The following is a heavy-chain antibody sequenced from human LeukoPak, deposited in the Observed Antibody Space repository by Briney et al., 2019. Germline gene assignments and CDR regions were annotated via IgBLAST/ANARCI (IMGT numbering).Heavy chain of an antibody. Sequence: GGSLRLSCVASGFTVSSNYMSWVRQAPGKGLEWVSVIYSGGSTYYADSVKGRFTISRDNSKNTLYLQMNSLRAEDTAVYYCASYYYDSSGYPPDDAFDIWGQGTMVTVSS. CDR1: GFTVSSNY. V-gene: IGHV3-66*01. CDR3: ASYYYDSSGYPPDDAFDI. D-gene: IGHD3-22*01. CDR2: IYSGGST. J-gene: IGHJ3*02.